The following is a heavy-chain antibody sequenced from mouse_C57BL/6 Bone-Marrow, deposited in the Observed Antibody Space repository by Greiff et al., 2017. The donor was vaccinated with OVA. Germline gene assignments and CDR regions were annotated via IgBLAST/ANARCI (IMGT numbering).Heavy chain of an antibody. CDR3: ARYKGRVAVDYFDY. J-gene: IGHJ2*01. CDR2: IRNKPNGSTT. V-gene: IGHV7-3*01. CDR1: GFTFTNYY. Sequence: EVHLVESGGGLVQPGDSLSLSCAASGFTFTNYYMSWVRPPPGKALEWLAFIRNKPNGSTTEYSASVKGRFTISSDNSQSILYLQMNTRRAEDSATYYCARYKGRVAVDYFDYWGQGTALTVSS. D-gene: IGHD1-1*01.